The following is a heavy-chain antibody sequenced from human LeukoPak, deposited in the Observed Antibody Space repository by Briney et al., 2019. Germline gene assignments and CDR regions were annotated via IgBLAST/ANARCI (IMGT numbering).Heavy chain of an antibody. CDR1: GFTVSSNY. D-gene: IGHD1-14*01. V-gene: IGHV3-53*01. CDR3: AGPEPRKSHASEFDY. CDR2: IYSGGST. J-gene: IGHJ4*02. Sequence: PGGSLRLSCAASGFTVSSNYMSWVRQAPGKGLEWVSVIYSGGSTYYADSVKGRFTISRDNSKNTLYLQMSSLRAEDTAVYYCAGPEPRKSHASEFDYWGQGTLVTVSS.